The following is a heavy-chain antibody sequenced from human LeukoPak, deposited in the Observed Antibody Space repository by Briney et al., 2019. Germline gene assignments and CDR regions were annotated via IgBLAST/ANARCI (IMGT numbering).Heavy chain of an antibody. CDR2: IYYSGST. CDR1: GGSISSSSYY. J-gene: IGHJ4*02. V-gene: IGHV4-39*07. CDR3: ARDGPSCGGDCYPYFDY. D-gene: IGHD2-21*02. Sequence: PSETLSLTCTVSGGSISSSSYYWGWIRQPPGKGLEWNGSIYYSGSTYYNPSLKSRVTISVDTSKNQFSLKLSSVTAADTAVYYCARDGPSCGGDCYPYFDYWGQGTLVTVSS.